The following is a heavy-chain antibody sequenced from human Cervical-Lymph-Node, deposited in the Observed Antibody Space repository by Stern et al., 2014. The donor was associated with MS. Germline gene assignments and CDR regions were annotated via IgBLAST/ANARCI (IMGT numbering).Heavy chain of an antibody. J-gene: IGHJ4*02. D-gene: IGHD1-1*01. V-gene: IGHV2-5*09. CDR2: LPRDDDT. CDR3: AHSSLATPRRYIDS. Sequence: QVPLMESGPTLVKPTQTLTLTCTFSGFSLHPNGVSVGWIRQPPVPALEWLAILPRDDDTRYRPSLKNIPTLPTHTPTHPSVLILTNMDPVDTATYYCAHSSLATPRRYIDSWGQGMLVTVPS. CDR1: GFSLHPNGVS.